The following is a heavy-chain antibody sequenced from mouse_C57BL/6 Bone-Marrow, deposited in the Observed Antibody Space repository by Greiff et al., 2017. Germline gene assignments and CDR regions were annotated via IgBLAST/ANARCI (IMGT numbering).Heavy chain of an antibody. V-gene: IGHV7-1*01. Sequence: EVQLVESGGGLVQSGRSLRLSCATSGFTFSDFYMEWVRQAPGKGLEGIAARRNKANDYTTEYSASVKGRFIVSRDTSQSILYLQMNALRAEDTAIYYWARARYYGSLFDYWGQGTTLTVSS. CDR1: GFTFSDFY. J-gene: IGHJ2*01. CDR3: ARARYYGSLFDY. CDR2: RRNKANDYTT. D-gene: IGHD1-1*01.